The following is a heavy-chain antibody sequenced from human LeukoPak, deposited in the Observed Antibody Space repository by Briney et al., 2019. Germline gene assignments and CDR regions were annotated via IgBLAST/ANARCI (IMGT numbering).Heavy chain of an antibody. V-gene: IGHV3-23*01. CDR2: ISGSGGNT. D-gene: IGHD5-12*01. J-gene: IGHJ4*02. Sequence: GGSLRLSCAGSGFTFSSNPLSWVRQAPGKGLEWVSAISGSGGNTYYGDSVRGRFTISRDNSKNTLYLQMNTLRADDTAVYYCATTKPARRYFDYWGQGILVTVSS. CDR1: GFTFSSNP. CDR3: ATTKPARRYFDY.